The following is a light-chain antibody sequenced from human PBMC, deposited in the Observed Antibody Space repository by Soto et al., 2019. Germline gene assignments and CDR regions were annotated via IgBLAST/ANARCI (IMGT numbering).Light chain of an antibody. CDR2: HVS. CDR3: SSYTTAGTYV. V-gene: IGLV2-14*01. J-gene: IGLJ1*01. CDR1: SSDIGTYNY. Sequence: QSVLTQPASVSGSPGQSITISCIGTSSDIGTYNYVAWYQQHPAKTPKLIIYHVSYRPSGVSNRFSGSNSGNTASLTISGLQAEDEADYYCSSYTTAGTYVFGTGTKATVL.